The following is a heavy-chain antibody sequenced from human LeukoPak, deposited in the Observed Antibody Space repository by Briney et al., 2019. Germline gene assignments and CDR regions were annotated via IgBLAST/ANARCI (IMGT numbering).Heavy chain of an antibody. CDR2: INSDGSSI. D-gene: IGHD1-14*01. V-gene: IGHV3-74*01. CDR1: GFTFGSSW. Sequence: GGSLRLSCAASGFTFGSSWMHWVRRAPGKGLDWVSRINSDGSSIAYADSVKGRFTISRDSSKNTLYLQMNSLRAEDTAVYYCAKVSGGGLYYDGMDVWGQGTTVTVSS. CDR3: AKVSGGGLYYDGMDV. J-gene: IGHJ6*02.